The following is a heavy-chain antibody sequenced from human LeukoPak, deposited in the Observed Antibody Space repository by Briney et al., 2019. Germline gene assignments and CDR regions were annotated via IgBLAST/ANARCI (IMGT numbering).Heavy chain of an antibody. J-gene: IGHJ4*02. CDR1: GGSFSGYY. CDR2: INHSGST. D-gene: IGHD3-10*01. CDR3: ARRGYGSGSYYIGY. Sequence: PSETLSLTCAVYGGSFSGYYWSWIRQPPGKGLEWIGEINHSGSTNYNPSLKSRVTISVDTSKNQFSLKLSSVTAADTAVYYCARRGYGSGSYYIGYWGQGTLVTVSS. V-gene: IGHV4-34*01.